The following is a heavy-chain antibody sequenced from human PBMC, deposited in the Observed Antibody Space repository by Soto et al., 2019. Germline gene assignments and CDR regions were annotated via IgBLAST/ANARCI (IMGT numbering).Heavy chain of an antibody. D-gene: IGHD2-2*01. J-gene: IGHJ4*02. CDR1: GFTFSTYS. V-gene: IGHV3-21*01. Sequence: EVQLVESGGGLVKPGGSLRLSCAASGFTFSTYSMNWVRQAPGKGLEWISSISSSGGSVSYAESVKGRFTISRDNAKNSLYLQMGSLRAEDTAVYYCARGRSINTNRDSWGQGTLVTVSS. CDR2: ISSSGGSV. CDR3: ARGRSINTNRDS.